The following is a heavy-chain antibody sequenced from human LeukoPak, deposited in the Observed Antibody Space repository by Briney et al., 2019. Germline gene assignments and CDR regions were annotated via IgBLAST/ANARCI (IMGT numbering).Heavy chain of an antibody. CDR1: GGSISSYY. J-gene: IGHJ4*02. V-gene: IGHV4-59*08. CDR3: AATITTVHGY. Sequence: SETLSLTCTVSGGSISSYYWSWIRQPPGKGLEWIGYIYYSGSTNYNPSLKSRVTISVDTSKNQFPLKPSSVTAADTAVYYCAATITTVHGYWGQGTLVTVSS. D-gene: IGHD3-10*01. CDR2: IYYSGST.